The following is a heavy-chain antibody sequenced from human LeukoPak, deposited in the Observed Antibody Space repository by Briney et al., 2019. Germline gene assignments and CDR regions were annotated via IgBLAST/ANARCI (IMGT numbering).Heavy chain of an antibody. CDR1: GFSFTYE. D-gene: IGHD2-15*01. Sequence: GGSLRLSCAASGFSFTYEMNWVRQAPGKGLEWVSSISSGGGTRYYADSVKGRFTISRDNAKNSLYLQMNSLRAEDTAVYYCARAGDRYCSGGSCYSDYWGQGTLVTVSS. J-gene: IGHJ4*02. V-gene: IGHV3-48*03. CDR3: ARAGDRYCSGGSCYSDY. CDR2: ISSGGGTR.